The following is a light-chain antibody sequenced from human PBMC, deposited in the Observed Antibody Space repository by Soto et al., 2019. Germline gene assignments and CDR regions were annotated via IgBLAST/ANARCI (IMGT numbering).Light chain of an antibody. V-gene: IGKV1-5*03. CDR3: HQYNSRGS. J-gene: IGKJ1*01. CDR2: ESW. CDR1: QSISNR. Sequence: DIRMTQSPSPLSAPVGDRITITCRASQSISNRLAWYQHKPGKAPKLLIYESWTLETRVPSKFTGSGSRTEFTLSISALQPDDFAVYYCHQYNSRGSFGQGTKVEVK.